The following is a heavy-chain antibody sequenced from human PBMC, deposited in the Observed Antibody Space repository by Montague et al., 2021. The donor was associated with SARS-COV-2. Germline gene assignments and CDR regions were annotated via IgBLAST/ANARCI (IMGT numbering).Heavy chain of an antibody. CDR3: ARDGDYGGTWYSFLQN. V-gene: IGHV6-1*01. Sequence: CAISGDSVSSDTAAWHWIRQSPSRGLEWLGRTFYRFQWHTDSAASVRSRISFSGDISKNQFSLHLNSVTPGDTAIYYCARDGDYGGTWYSFLQNWGQGTLVIVSS. D-gene: IGHD4-17*01. J-gene: IGHJ1*01. CDR2: TFYRFQWHT. CDR1: GDSVSSDTAA.